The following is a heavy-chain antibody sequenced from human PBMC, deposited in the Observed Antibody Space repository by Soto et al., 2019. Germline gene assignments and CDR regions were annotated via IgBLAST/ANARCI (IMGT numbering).Heavy chain of an antibody. V-gene: IGHV3-23*01. CDR1: GFTFSSYA. CDR3: AKDGGITNGLWFGELLYSDFDY. J-gene: IGHJ4*02. CDR2: ISGSGGST. D-gene: IGHD3-10*01. Sequence: GGSLRLSCAASGFTFSSYAMSWVRQAPGKGLEWVSAISGSGGSTYYADSVKGRFTISRDNSKNTLYLQMNSLRAEDTAVYYCAKDGGITNGLWFGELLYSDFDYWGQGTLVTVSS.